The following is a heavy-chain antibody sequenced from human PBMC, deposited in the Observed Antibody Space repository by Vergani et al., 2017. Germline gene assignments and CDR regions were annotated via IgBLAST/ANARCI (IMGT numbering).Heavy chain of an antibody. D-gene: IGHD2-15*01. V-gene: IGHV3-7*01. CDR1: GFTFGDYY. CDR2: IKRDGTET. CDR3: AKISGGSAPYLHY. J-gene: IGHJ1*01. Sequence: EVHLEESGGGLVQPGGSLRLSCAASGFTFGDYYMAWIRLAPGKGLDWVASIKRDGTETFYVDSVKGRFTISRDNAKTTLYLQMNSLRDEDRGVYYCAKISGGSAPYLHYWGQGTLVTVAS.